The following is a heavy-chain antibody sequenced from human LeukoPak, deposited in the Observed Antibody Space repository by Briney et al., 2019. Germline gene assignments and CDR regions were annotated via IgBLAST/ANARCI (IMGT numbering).Heavy chain of an antibody. CDR1: GFTFSSSA. Sequence: GGSLRLSCAASGFTFSSSAMSWVRQVPGKGLEWVSTIKGDETSTKYADSVRGRFTVSRDNARNTLYLRLNSLRAEDTAIYYCAMGYRSAYSWDSWGQGTLVTVSS. CDR3: AMGYRSAYSWDS. D-gene: IGHD5-18*01. J-gene: IGHJ4*02. V-gene: IGHV3-23*01. CDR2: IKGDETST.